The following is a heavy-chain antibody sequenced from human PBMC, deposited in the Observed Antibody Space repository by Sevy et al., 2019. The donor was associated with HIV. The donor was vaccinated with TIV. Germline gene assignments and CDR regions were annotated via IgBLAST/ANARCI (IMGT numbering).Heavy chain of an antibody. CDR1: GFSFDSYG. Sequence: GGSLRLSCAVSGFSFDSYGMTWVRQAPGKGLEWVSGISGSGTRTYHAASVKDHFSISRDNSKNRLYLQMNSLRSEDTAIYYCAKGGGGHYDPDEIGYYFYYYNMDVWGKRTTVTVSS. CDR2: ISGSGTRT. CDR3: AKGGGGHYDPDEIGYYFYYYNMDV. D-gene: IGHD3-22*01. V-gene: IGHV3-23*01. J-gene: IGHJ6*03.